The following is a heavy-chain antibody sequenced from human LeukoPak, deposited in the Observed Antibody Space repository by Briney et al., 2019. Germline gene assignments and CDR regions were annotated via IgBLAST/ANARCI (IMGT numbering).Heavy chain of an antibody. J-gene: IGHJ5*02. V-gene: IGHV3-48*03. CDR1: GFTFSGYE. D-gene: IGHD1-7*01. Sequence: GGSLRLSCAASGFTFSGYEMNWVRQAPGKGLEWVSYISCSGNTRYYADSVKGRFTISRDNAKNSVYLQMSSLRAEDTAVYYCARAVGTANWFDPWGQGTLVTVSS. CDR2: ISCSGNTR. CDR3: ARAVGTANWFDP.